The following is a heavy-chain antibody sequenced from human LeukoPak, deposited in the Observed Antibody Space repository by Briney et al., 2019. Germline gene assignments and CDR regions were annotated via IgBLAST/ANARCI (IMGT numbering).Heavy chain of an antibody. Sequence: ASVKVSCKVSGYTLTELSMHWVRQAPGKGLEWMGGFDPEDGETIYAQKFQGRVTMTEDTSTDTAYMELNSLRSEDTAVYYCATVSPGHDYGGPELDYWGQGTLVTVSS. CDR2: FDPEDGET. CDR3: ATVSPGHDYGGPELDY. J-gene: IGHJ4*02. V-gene: IGHV1-24*01. D-gene: IGHD4-23*01. CDR1: GYTLTELS.